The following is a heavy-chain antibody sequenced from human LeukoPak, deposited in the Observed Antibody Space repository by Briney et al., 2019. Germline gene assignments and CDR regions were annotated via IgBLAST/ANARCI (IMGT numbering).Heavy chain of an antibody. J-gene: IGHJ5*02. V-gene: IGHV4-59*01. Sequence: PSETLSLTCTVSGASISSSFWSWIRQPPGKGLEWIGYIFYSGSTNYNPSLKSRVTISVDTSKNQFSLKLSSVTAADTAVYYCARVYCPNGVCYYSRGWFDPWGQGTLVTVSS. D-gene: IGHD2-8*01. CDR3: ARVYCPNGVCYYSRGWFDP. CDR2: IFYSGST. CDR1: GASISSSF.